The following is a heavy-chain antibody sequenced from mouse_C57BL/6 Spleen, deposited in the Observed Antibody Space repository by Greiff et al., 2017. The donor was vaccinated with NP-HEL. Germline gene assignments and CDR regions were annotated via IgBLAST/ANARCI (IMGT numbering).Heavy chain of an antibody. CDR2: IYPGSGST. J-gene: IGHJ2*01. CDR1: GYTFTSYW. D-gene: IGHD1-1*01. CDR3: ARVRYYGSSNYFDY. V-gene: IGHV1-55*01. Sequence: QVQLQQPGAELVKPGASVKMSCKASGYTFTSYWITWVKQRPGQGLEWIGDIYPGSGSTNYNEKFKSKATLTVDTSSSTAYMQLSSLTSEDSAVYYCARVRYYGSSNYFDYWGQGTTLTVSS.